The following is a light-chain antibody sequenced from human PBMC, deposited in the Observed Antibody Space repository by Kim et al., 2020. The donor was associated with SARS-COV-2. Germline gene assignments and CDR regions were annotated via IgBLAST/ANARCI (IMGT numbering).Light chain of an antibody. J-gene: IGLJ3*02. CDR3: YSAADNNQV. CDR2: KDS. V-gene: IGLV3-27*01. Sequence: YELTQPSSVSVSPGQTARITCSGDVLAKKYARWFQQKPGQAPVLVIYKDSERPSGIPERFSGSSSGTTVTLTISGAQVEDEADYYCYSAADNNQVFGGGTRLTVL. CDR1: VLAKKY.